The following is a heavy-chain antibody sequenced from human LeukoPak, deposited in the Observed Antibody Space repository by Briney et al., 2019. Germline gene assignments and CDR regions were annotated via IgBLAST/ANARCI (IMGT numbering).Heavy chain of an antibody. J-gene: IGHJ4*02. V-gene: IGHV5-51*01. CDR2: IYPGDSDT. D-gene: IGHD6-13*01. CDR3: ARRTAGKGSETDY. Sequence: GASLQISFKGSGYSFTSYWIGWVRQMPGKGLEWMGIIYPGDSDTRYSPSFQGQVTISADKSISTAYLQWSSLKASDTAMYYCARRTAGKGSETDYWGQGTLVTVSS. CDR1: GYSFTSYW.